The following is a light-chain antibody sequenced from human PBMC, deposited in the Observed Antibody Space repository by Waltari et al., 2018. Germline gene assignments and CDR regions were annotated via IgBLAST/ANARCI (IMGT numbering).Light chain of an antibody. CDR1: QSITTY. J-gene: IGKJ4*01. V-gene: IGKV1-39*01. CDR2: GAS. Sequence: DIQMTQSPSSLSASVGDRVTITCRASQSITTYLNWYQQKPGKAPNLLIYGASSLQSGVPSRCSGSGSGTDFTLTISSLQPEDFATYYCQHSYNIPLTFGGGTKVEI. CDR3: QHSYNIPLT.